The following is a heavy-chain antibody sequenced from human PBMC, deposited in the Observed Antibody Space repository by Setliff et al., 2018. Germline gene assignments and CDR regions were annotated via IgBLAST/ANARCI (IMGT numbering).Heavy chain of an antibody. J-gene: IGHJ4*02. CDR3: AKTGQFDS. CDR2: ITISGGGT. Sequence: GSLRLSCAASGFDFKTHWMDWARQAPGKGLEWVSTITISGGGTYYADSVKGRFTISRDNSKNTLYLQMNSLRADDTAIYYCAKTGQFDSWGQGTLVTVSS. CDR1: GFDFKTHW. D-gene: IGHD3-10*01. V-gene: IGHV3-23*01.